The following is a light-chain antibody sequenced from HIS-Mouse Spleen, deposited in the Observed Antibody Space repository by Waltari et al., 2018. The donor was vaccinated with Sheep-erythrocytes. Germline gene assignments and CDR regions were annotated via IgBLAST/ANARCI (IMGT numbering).Light chain of an antibody. CDR3: SSYAGSNNWV. J-gene: IGLJ3*02. CDR2: EVS. V-gene: IGLV2-8*01. CDR1: SSDVGGYNY. Sequence: QSALTQPPSASGSPGQSVTISCTGTSSDVGGYNYVSWYQQHPGKAPKRMIYEVSKRPSGVPDRFSGSKSGNTASLTFSGLQAEDEADYYCSSYAGSNNWVFGGGTKLTVL.